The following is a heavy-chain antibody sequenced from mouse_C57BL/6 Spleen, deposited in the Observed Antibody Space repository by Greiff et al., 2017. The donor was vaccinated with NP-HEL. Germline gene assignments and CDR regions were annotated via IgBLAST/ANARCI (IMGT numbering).Heavy chain of an antibody. V-gene: IGHV5-17*01. CDR3: ARGRGYGGTWFAY. Sequence: DVQLVESGGGLVKPGRCLTLSCAVSGFTLSDYGMHWVRQAPGKGLEWVAYISSGRSTTYYAATVKSRVTSNRDTAKNTLFIQMTSLRSENTVMYYCARGRGYGGTWFAYWGQGTLVTVSA. CDR1: GFTLSDYG. J-gene: IGHJ3*01. D-gene: IGHD2-2*01. CDR2: ISSGRSTT.